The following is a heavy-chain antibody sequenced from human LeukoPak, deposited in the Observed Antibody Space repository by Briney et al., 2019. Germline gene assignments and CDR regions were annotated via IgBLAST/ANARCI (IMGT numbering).Heavy chain of an antibody. CDR3: ARDPLAPYYYDSSAWFDP. D-gene: IGHD3-22*01. V-gene: IGHV4-39*07. J-gene: IGHJ5*02. Sequence: SETLSLTCTVSGGSISSSSYYWGWIRQPPGKGLEWIGSIYYSGSTYYNPSLKSRVTISVDTSKNQFSLKLSSVTAADTAVYYCARDPLAPYYYDSSAWFDPWGQGTLVTVSS. CDR1: GGSISSSSYY. CDR2: IYYSGST.